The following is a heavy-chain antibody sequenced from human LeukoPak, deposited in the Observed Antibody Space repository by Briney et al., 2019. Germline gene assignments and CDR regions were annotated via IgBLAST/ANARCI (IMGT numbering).Heavy chain of an antibody. CDR3: TTAPYDSCGYWRLIDY. CDR2: IKSKTDGGTT. V-gene: IGHV3-15*01. J-gene: IGHJ4*02. Sequence: GGSLRLSCAASGFTFSNAWMSWVRQAPVKGLEWVGRIKSKTDGGTTDYAAPVKGRFTISRDDSKNTLYLQMNSLKTEDTAVYYCTTAPYDSCGYWRLIDYWGQGTLVTVSS. D-gene: IGHD3-22*01. CDR1: GFTFSNAW.